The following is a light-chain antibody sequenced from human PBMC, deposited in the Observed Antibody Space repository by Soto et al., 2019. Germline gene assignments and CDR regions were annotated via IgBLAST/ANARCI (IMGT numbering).Light chain of an antibody. J-gene: IGKJ2*01. Sequence: DIQMTQSPSTLSASVGDRVTITCWASQSISSWLAWYQQKPGKAPKLLIYDASSLESGVPSRFSGSGSGTEFTLTISSLQPDDFATYYCQQYNSYSRRTFGQGTKLEIK. CDR2: DAS. CDR1: QSISSW. CDR3: QQYNSYSRRT. V-gene: IGKV1-5*01.